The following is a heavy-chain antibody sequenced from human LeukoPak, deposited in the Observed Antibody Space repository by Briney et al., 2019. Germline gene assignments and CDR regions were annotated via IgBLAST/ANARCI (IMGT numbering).Heavy chain of an antibody. CDR2: IYPGDSDT. V-gene: IGHV5-51*01. J-gene: IGHJ3*02. D-gene: IGHD1-26*01. CDR1: GYCFTSYW. CDR3: ARVRSGDYSEGAFDI. Sequence: GESLKISCKGSGYCFTSYWIGWVRQMPGKGLEWMGIIYPGDSDTRYSASFQGQVTISADKSIRTAYLQWSSLKAADTAMYYCARVRSGDYSEGAFDIWGQGTMVTVSS.